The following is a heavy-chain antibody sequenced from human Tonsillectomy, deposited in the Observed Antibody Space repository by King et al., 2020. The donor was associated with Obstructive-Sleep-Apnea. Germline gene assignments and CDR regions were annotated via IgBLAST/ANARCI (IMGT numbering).Heavy chain of an antibody. V-gene: IGHV4-39*07. Sequence: LQLQESGPGLVKPSETLSLTCTVSGGSISSSSYYWGWIRQPPGEGLEWIGSIYYSGSTYYNPSLKSRVTISVDTSKNQFSLKLSSVTAADTAVYYCARVGYSSPYNWFDPWGQGTLVTVSS. J-gene: IGHJ5*02. CDR1: GGSISSSSYY. D-gene: IGHD6-13*01. CDR2: IYYSGST. CDR3: ARVGYSSPYNWFDP.